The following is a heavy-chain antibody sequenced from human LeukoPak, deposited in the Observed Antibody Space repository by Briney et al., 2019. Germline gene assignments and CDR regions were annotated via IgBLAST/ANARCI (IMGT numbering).Heavy chain of an antibody. Sequence: SETLSLTCNVSGGSISSGGSRWSWIRQHPGKGLEWIGYIYYSGSTYYNPSLESRLTMSVDTSKNQFSLHLTSVTAADTAVYYCARDWGTYFDYWGQGTLVTVSS. J-gene: IGHJ4*02. CDR2: IYYSGST. V-gene: IGHV4-31*03. D-gene: IGHD7-27*01. CDR3: ARDWGTYFDY. CDR1: GGSISSGGSR.